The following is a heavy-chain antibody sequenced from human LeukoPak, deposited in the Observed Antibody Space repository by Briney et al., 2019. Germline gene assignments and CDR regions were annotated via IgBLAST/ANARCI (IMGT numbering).Heavy chain of an antibody. V-gene: IGHV4-31*03. CDR2: IYYSGST. Sequence: SQTLSLTCTVSGGSISSGGYYWSWIRQHPGKGLEWIGYIYYSGSTYYNLSLKSRVTISVDTSKNQFSLKLSSVTAADTAVYYCAAREMATIQGNWFDPWGQGTLVTVSS. CDR3: AAREMATIQGNWFDP. D-gene: IGHD5-24*01. J-gene: IGHJ5*02. CDR1: GGSISSGGYY.